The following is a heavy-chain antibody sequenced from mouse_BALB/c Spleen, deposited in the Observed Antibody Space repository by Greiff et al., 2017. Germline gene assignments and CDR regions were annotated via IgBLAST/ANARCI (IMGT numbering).Heavy chain of an antibody. D-gene: IGHD4-1*01. CDR1: GFTFSSFG. CDR2: ISSGSSTI. J-gene: IGHJ4*01. CDR3: ARELGWAMDY. V-gene: IGHV5-17*02. Sequence: EVQLVESGGGLVQPGGSRKLSCAASGFTFSSFGMHWVRQAPEKGLEWVAYISSGSSTIYYADTVKGRFTISRDNPKNTLFLQMTSLRSEDTAMYYCARELGWAMDYWGQGTSVTVSS.